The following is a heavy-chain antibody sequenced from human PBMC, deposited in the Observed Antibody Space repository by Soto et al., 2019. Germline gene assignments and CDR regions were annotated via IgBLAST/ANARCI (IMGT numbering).Heavy chain of an antibody. Sequence: ASVKVSCKAPGGTFSSYAISWVRQAPGQVLEWMGGIIPIFGTANYAQKFQGRVTITADESTSTAYMELSSLRSEDTAVYYCARGYCSSTSCYNWFEPWGQGTMVTVSS. CDR3: ARGYCSSTSCYNWFEP. V-gene: IGHV1-69*13. D-gene: IGHD2-2*01. J-gene: IGHJ5*02. CDR1: GGTFSSYA. CDR2: IIPIFGTA.